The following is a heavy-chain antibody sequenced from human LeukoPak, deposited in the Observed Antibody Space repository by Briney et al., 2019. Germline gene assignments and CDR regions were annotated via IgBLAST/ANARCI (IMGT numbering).Heavy chain of an antibody. CDR1: GFTLSSYA. D-gene: IGHD4-17*01. J-gene: IGHJ6*02. V-gene: IGHV3-23*01. Sequence: GGSLRLSCAASGFTLSSYAMSWVRQAPGKGLAWVSAISGSGGSTYYADSVKGRFTISRDNSKHTLYLQMNCLRAEDTAVYYFAKGDGDYYSYYYGMDVWGQGTTVTVSS. CDR2: ISGSGGST. CDR3: AKGDGDYYSYYYGMDV.